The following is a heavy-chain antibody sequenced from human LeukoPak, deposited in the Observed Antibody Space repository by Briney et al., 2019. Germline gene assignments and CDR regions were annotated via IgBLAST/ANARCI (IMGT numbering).Heavy chain of an antibody. CDR1: GFTFSSYG. Sequence: GGSLRLSCAASGFTFSSYGMHWVRQAPGKGLERVAFIRYDGSNKYYADSVKGRFTISRDNSKNTLYLQMNSLRAEDTAVYYCAKDPLRFCSSTSCFYIDYWGQGTLVTVSS. J-gene: IGHJ4*02. CDR2: IRYDGSNK. D-gene: IGHD2-2*01. CDR3: AKDPLRFCSSTSCFYIDY. V-gene: IGHV3-30*02.